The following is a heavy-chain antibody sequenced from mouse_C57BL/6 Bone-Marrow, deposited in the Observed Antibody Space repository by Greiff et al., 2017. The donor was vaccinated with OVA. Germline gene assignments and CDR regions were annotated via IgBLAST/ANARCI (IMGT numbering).Heavy chain of an antibody. V-gene: IGHV1-53*01. D-gene: IGHD1-1*01. CDR1: GYTFTSYW. CDR2: INPSNGGT. CDR3: ARGGHYYGSSRDAMDY. Sequence: QVQLQQPGTELVKPGASVKLSCKASGYTFTSYWMHWVKQRPGQGLEWIGNINPSNGGTNYNEKFKSKATLTVDKSSSTAYMQLSSLTSEYSAVYYCARGGHYYGSSRDAMDYWGQGTSVTVSS. J-gene: IGHJ4*01.